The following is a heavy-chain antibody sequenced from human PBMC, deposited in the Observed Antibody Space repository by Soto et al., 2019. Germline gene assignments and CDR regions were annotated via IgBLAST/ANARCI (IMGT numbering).Heavy chain of an antibody. CDR1: GVSISSSY. CDR2: IYVSGNT. CDR3: ARDRGVGAAINWFDP. V-gene: IGHV4-4*07. Sequence: ETLSLTGSVSGVSISSSYWSRSRQPSGRGLEWLGLIYVSGNTNYNPSLKGRVTLSIDTSKNKLSLKLRSVTAADTAVYYCARDRGVGAAINWFDPWGQGSLVTVSS. J-gene: IGHJ5*02. D-gene: IGHD1-26*01.